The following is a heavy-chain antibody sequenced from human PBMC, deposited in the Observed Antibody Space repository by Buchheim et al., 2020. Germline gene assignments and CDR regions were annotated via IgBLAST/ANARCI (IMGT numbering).Heavy chain of an antibody. D-gene: IGHD6-19*01. Sequence: QVQLQQWGAGLLKPSETLSLTCAVYGGSFSGYYWSWIRQPPGKGLEWIAEINHSGSTNYNPSLKSRVTISVDTSKNQFSLKLSSVTAADTAVYYCARGRASGWFQYYYYYYGMDVWGQGTT. CDR2: INHSGST. CDR3: ARGRASGWFQYYYYYYGMDV. CDR1: GGSFSGYY. V-gene: IGHV4-34*01. J-gene: IGHJ6*02.